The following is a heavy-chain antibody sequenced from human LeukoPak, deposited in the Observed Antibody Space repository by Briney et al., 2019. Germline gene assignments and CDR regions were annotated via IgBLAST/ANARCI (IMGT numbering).Heavy chain of an antibody. J-gene: IGHJ4*02. CDR1: GFTFSNYG. CDR3: AREAVVVVAARSFDY. CDR2: ISSTGGTT. V-gene: IGHV3-23*01. Sequence: GGSLRLSCAASGFTFSNYGMSWVRQAPGKGLEWVSAISSTGGTTFYADSVKGRFTISRDNAKNSLYLQMNSLRAEDTAVYYCAREAVVVVAARSFDYWGQGTLVTVSS. D-gene: IGHD2-15*01.